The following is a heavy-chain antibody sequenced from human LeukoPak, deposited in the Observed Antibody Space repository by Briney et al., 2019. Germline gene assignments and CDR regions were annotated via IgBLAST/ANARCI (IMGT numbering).Heavy chain of an antibody. CDR3: ARSIAVAGNLWYFDL. D-gene: IGHD6-19*01. Sequence: SETLSLTCAVYGGSFSGYYWSWIRQPPGKGLEWIGEINHSGSTNYNPSLKSRVTISVDKSKNQFSLNLNSVTAADTAVYYCARSIAVAGNLWYFDLWGRGTLVTLSS. J-gene: IGHJ2*01. CDR1: GGSFSGYY. CDR2: INHSGST. V-gene: IGHV4-34*01.